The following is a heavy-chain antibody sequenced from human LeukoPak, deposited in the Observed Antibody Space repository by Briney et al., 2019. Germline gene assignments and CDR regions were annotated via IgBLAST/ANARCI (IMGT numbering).Heavy chain of an antibody. V-gene: IGHV3-66*01. D-gene: IGHD1/OR15-1a*01. CDR1: GFTFANFA. J-gene: IGHJ4*02. CDR2: LYNGGST. CDR3: ATTRGEQGYDY. Sequence: GGSLGLSCEASGFTFANFAMSWVRQAPGKGLEWVSVLYNGGSTFYADSVKARFTISRDNSKNTLYLQMNSLKAEDTAVYYCATTRGEQGYDYWGQGTLVTVSS.